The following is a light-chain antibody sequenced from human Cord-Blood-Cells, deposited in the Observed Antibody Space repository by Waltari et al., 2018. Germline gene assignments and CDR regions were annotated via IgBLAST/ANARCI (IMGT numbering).Light chain of an antibody. Sequence: QSALTQPPSASGSPGQSVTISCTGTSNDVGGYTYVPWYQQHPGKAPNLMIYAVSNRPSGVPDRFSGSKSGNTASLTVSGLQAEDEADYYCSSYAGSNNYVFGTGTKVTVL. CDR3: SSYAGSNNYV. CDR2: AVS. J-gene: IGLJ1*01. CDR1: SNDVGGYTY. V-gene: IGLV2-8*01.